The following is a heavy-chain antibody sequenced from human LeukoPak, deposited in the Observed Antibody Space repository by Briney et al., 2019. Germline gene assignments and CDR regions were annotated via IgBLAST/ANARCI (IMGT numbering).Heavy chain of an antibody. CDR2: IYYSRST. Sequence: PSETLSLTCTVSGDSISSGGYYWSWIRQHPGKGLEWIGYIYYSRSTYYNPSLKSRVTISVDTSKNQFSLELSSVTAADTAVYYCASGDGDYAEFDPWGQGTLVTVSS. D-gene: IGHD4-17*01. V-gene: IGHV4-31*03. CDR1: GDSISSGGYY. J-gene: IGHJ5*02. CDR3: ASGDGDYAEFDP.